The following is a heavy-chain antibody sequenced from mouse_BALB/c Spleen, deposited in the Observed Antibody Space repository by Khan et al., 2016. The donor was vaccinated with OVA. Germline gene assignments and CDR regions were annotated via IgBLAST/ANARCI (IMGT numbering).Heavy chain of an antibody. Sequence: QVQLKQSGAELAKPGASVKMSCKASGYTFINYWILWVKQRPGQGLEWIGYINPSTGYTEYNQTFKDKATLTADKSSSTAYMQLSSLTSEDSAVYYCARRGLRWDLDYWGQGTTLTVSS. CDR2: INPSTGYT. CDR1: GYTFINYW. D-gene: IGHD1-1*01. J-gene: IGHJ2*01. V-gene: IGHV1-7*01. CDR3: ARRGLRWDLDY.